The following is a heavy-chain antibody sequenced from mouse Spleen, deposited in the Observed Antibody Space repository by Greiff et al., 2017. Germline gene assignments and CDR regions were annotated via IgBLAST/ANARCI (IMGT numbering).Heavy chain of an antibody. CDR2: IWRGGST. CDR3: AKIYYGNYDYAMDY. J-gene: IGHJ4*01. V-gene: IGHV2-5*01. Sequence: VKLQESGPGLVQPSQSLSITCTVSGFSLTSYGVHWVRQSPGKGLEWLGVIWRGGSTDYNAAFMSRLSITKDNSKSQVFFKMNSLQADDTAIYYCAKIYYGNYDYAMDYWGQGTSVTVSS. CDR1: GFSLTSYG. D-gene: IGHD2-1*01.